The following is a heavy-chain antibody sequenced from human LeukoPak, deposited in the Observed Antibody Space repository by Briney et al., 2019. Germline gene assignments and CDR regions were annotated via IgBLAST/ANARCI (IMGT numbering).Heavy chain of an antibody. CDR3: AREISPTMVRGVIITDAFDI. D-gene: IGHD3-10*01. CDR1: GFTFSSSG. CDR2: IKQDGSEK. Sequence: GGSLRLSCAASGFTFSSSGMHWVRQAPEKGLEWVANIKQDGSEKYYVDSVKGRFTISRDNAKNSLYLQMNSLRAEDTAVYYCAREISPTMVRGVIITDAFDIWGQGTMVTVSS. V-gene: IGHV3-7*03. J-gene: IGHJ3*02.